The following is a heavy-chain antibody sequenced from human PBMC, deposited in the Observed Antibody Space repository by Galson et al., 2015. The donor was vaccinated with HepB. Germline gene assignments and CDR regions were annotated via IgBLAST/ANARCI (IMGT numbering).Heavy chain of an antibody. V-gene: IGHV1-69*13. CDR3: ARDLGSGWTPGDY. Sequence: SVKVSCKASGGTFSSYAISWVRQAPGQGLEWMGGIIPIFGTANYAQKFQGRVTITADESTSTAYMELSSLRSEDTAVYYCARDLGSGWTPGDYWGQGTLVTVSS. CDR2: IIPIFGTA. D-gene: IGHD6-19*01. J-gene: IGHJ4*02. CDR1: GGTFSSYA.